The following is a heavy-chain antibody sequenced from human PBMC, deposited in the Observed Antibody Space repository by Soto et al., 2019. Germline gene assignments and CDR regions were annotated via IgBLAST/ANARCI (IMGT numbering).Heavy chain of an antibody. J-gene: IGHJ2*01. V-gene: IGHV3-23*01. Sequence: EVQLLESGGGLVQPGGSLRLSCAASGFTFSSYAMSWVHQAPGKGLEWVSAISGSGGSTYYADSVKGRFTISRDNSKNTLYLQMNSLRAEDTAVYYCAKGYYGSGSYSWYFDLWGRGTLVTVSS. CDR2: ISGSGGST. D-gene: IGHD3-10*01. CDR1: GFTFSSYA. CDR3: AKGYYGSGSYSWYFDL.